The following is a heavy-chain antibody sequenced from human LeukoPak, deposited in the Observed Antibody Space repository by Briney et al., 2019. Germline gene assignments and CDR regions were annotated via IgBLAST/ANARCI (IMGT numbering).Heavy chain of an antibody. J-gene: IGHJ4*02. CDR2: INHSGST. V-gene: IGHV4-34*01. CDR1: GGSFSGYY. Sequence: PSETLSLTCAVYGGSFSGYYWSWIRQPPGKGLEWIGEINHSGSTNYNPSLKSRVTISVDTSKNQFSLKLSSVTAAETAVYYCARGWVVAATLFDYWGQGTLVTVSS. CDR3: ARGWVVAATLFDY. D-gene: IGHD2-15*01.